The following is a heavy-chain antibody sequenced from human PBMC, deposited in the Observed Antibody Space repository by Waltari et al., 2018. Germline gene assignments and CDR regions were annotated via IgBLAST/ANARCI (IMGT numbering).Heavy chain of an antibody. CDR2: IYPSGST. Sequence: QVQLQESGPGLVKPSQTLSLICTVSGGSIISGDYYWSLISQPPGKGLEWIGYIYPSGSTHYNPSLKSRVTISVDTSKNQFSLRLTSVTAADTAVYYCARRGQTTVSYYFDYWGQGTLVTVSS. V-gene: IGHV4-30-4*08. CDR3: ARRGQTTVSYYFDY. D-gene: IGHD4-4*01. J-gene: IGHJ4*02. CDR1: GGSIISGDYY.